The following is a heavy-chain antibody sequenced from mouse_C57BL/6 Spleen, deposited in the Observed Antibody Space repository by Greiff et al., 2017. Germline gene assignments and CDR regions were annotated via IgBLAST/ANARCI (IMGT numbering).Heavy chain of an antibody. D-gene: IGHD1-1*01. J-gene: IGHJ2*01. Sequence: QVHVKQSGPERGKKGASGKSSCKASGYAGRRAWMNWGKKRPGKGREGSGRMEPGDGDTNDNGKFKGKATLTADKSSSTAYMQLSSLTSEDSAVYFCAREFITTVVVDYWGQGTTLTVSS. V-gene: IGHV1-82*01. CDR2: MEPGDGDT. CDR1: GYAGRRAW. CDR3: AREFITTVVVDY.